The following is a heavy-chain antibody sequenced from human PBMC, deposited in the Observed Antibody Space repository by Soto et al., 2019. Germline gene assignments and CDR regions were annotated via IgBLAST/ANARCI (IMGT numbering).Heavy chain of an antibody. D-gene: IGHD2-15*01. V-gene: IGHV3-7*01. Sequence: LRLSCAASGFTFSNYWMTWVRQAPGKGLEWVANIKEDGSEKHYVDSVKGRFTISRDNTKNSLYLQMNSLRVEDTAVYFCSRDVVVGAKALNYWGQGALVTVSS. J-gene: IGHJ4*02. CDR1: GFTFSNYW. CDR3: SRDVVVGAKALNY. CDR2: IKEDGSEK.